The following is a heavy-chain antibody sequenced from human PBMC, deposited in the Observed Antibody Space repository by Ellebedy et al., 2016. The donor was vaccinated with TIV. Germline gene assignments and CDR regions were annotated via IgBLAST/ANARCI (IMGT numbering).Heavy chain of an antibody. Sequence: GGSLRLSCAASGFTFSSYSMNWVRQAPGKGLEWVSSISSSTSYIYYADSVKGRFTISRDNAKNSLYLQMNSLRAEDTAVYYCARVSWEGAIYNAFDIWGQGTMVTVSS. CDR2: ISSSTSYI. D-gene: IGHD1-26*01. V-gene: IGHV3-21*01. J-gene: IGHJ3*02. CDR3: ARVSWEGAIYNAFDI. CDR1: GFTFSSYS.